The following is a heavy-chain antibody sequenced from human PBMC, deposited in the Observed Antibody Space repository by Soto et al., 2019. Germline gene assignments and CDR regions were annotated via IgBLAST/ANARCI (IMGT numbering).Heavy chain of an antibody. J-gene: IGHJ6*03. V-gene: IGHV6-1*01. D-gene: IGHD1-7*01. CDR2: TYYRSRWYN. Sequence: SQTLSLTCAISGDSVSSNSAAWNWIRQSPSRGLEWLGRTYYRSRWYNDYAVSVRSRITVNPDTSKNQFSLQLTSVTPEDTAVYYCSGTTSHQWYYMDVWGKGTTVTVSS. CDR3: SGTTSHQWYYMDV. CDR1: GDSVSSNSAA.